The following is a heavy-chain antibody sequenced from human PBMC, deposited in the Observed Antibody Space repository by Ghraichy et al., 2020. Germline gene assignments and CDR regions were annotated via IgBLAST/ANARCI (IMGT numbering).Heavy chain of an antibody. V-gene: IGHV4-61*08. CDR2: VYYSGST. J-gene: IGHJ3*02. CDR3: ARDSRRSGSYLDAFDI. D-gene: IGHD1-26*01. CDR1: GGSVSSGGYY. Sequence: SETLSLTCTVSGGSVSSGGYYWNWIRQPPGKGLEWIGYVYYSGSTGYNSSLKSRVSISVDTSKNQFSLKLSSVTAADTAVYYCARDSRRSGSYLDAFDIWGQGTMVTVSS.